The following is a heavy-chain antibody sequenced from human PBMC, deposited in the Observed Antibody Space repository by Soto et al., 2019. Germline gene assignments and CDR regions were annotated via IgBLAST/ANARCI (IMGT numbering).Heavy chain of an antibody. J-gene: IGHJ1*01. V-gene: IGHV1-69*06. CDR1: GGTLSSFINYP. Sequence: QMQLVQSGAEVKKPGTSVKVSCKASGGTLSSFINYPINWVRQAPGKWLAWMGGIVPTVGTVNYAQKFQGRATITGDKSTGTAYMEVRRLRSEYTVRYDCARRDTFGFRRYFATWGKGPLVTVAA. CDR2: IVPTVGTV. D-gene: IGHD3-16*01. CDR3: ARRDTFGFRRYFAT.